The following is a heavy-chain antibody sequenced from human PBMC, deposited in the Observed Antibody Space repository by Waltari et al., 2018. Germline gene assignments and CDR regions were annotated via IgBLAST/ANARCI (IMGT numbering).Heavy chain of an antibody. D-gene: IGHD2-8*01. CDR1: GYSFPSYL. V-gene: IGHV5-51*03. J-gene: IGHJ3*02. Sequence: EVQLGQSGAAVKKPGESRNVLCTGSGYSFPSYLLVLVRQMPGKGLEWMGIIYPGDSDTRYSPSFQGQVTISADKSISTAYLQWSSLKASDTAMYYCARPVKWPDAFDIWGQGTMVTVSS. CDR3: ARPVKWPDAFDI. CDR2: IYPGDSDT.